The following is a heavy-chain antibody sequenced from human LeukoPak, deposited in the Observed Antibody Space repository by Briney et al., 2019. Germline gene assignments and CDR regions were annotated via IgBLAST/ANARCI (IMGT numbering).Heavy chain of an antibody. CDR3: AKERAAVADGTPLDY. Sequence: PGGSLRLSCAASGFTFDDYAMHWVRHAPGKGLEWVSGISWNSGSIGYADSVKGRFTISRDNAKNSLYLQMNSLRAEDTALYYCAKERAAVADGTPLDYWGQGTLVTVSS. CDR2: ISWNSGSI. V-gene: IGHV3-9*01. CDR1: GFTFDDYA. J-gene: IGHJ4*02. D-gene: IGHD6-19*01.